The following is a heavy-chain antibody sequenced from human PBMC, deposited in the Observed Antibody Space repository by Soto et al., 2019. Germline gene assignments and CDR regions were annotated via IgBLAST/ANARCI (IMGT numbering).Heavy chain of an antibody. Sequence: PGGSLRLSCAASGFTFSSYAMSWVLQAPGKGLEWVSAISGSGGSTYYADSVKGRFTISRDNSKNTLYLQMNSLRAEDTAVYYCAKEVGFLEWLSPNWFDPWGQGTLVTVSS. CDR3: AKEVGFLEWLSPNWFDP. CDR2: ISGSGGST. CDR1: GFTFSSYA. D-gene: IGHD3-3*01. V-gene: IGHV3-23*01. J-gene: IGHJ5*02.